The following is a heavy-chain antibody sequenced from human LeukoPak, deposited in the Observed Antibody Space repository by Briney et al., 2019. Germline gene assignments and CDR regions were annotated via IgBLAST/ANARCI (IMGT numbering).Heavy chain of an antibody. CDR3: ARAQSATLSYYFDL. D-gene: IGHD3-22*01. CDR2: TWSDGSDK. V-gene: IGHV3-33*01. Sequence: PGRSLRLSCAASGFTFSAYIIQWVRQAPGKGLEWVALTWSDGSDKFYADSVKGRFVISRDNSKNTLYLQMNSLRAEVSAVYFCARAQSATLSYYFDLWGQGTLVTVSS. CDR1: GFTFSAYI. J-gene: IGHJ5*02.